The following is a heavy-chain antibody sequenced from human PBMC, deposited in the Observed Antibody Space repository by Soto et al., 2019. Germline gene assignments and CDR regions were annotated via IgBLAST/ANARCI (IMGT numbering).Heavy chain of an antibody. CDR2: IYYSGST. V-gene: IGHV4-39*01. J-gene: IGHJ4*02. D-gene: IGHD2-2*01. Sequence: ETLSLTCTVSGGSISSSSYYWGWIRQPPGKGLEWIGSIYYSGSTYYNPSLKSRVTVSKDTSKNQFSLKVASVTAADTAIYYCGRVMIGTSRHTDSDYWGQGTQVTVSS. CDR1: GGSISSSSYY. CDR3: GRVMIGTSRHTDSDY.